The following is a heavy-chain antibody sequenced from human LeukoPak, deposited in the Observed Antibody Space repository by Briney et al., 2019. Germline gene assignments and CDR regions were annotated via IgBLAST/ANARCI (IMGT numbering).Heavy chain of an antibody. CDR3: ARGHSGYHGNFDY. J-gene: IGHJ4*02. CDR1: GFTFSSYS. Sequence: GGSLRLSCAASGFTFSSYSMNWVRQAPGKGLEWVSYISGSSSTIYYADSVKGRFTISRDNAKNSLYLQMNSLRAEDTAVYYCARGHSGYHGNFDYWGQGTLVTVSS. CDR2: ISGSSSTI. D-gene: IGHD3-22*01. V-gene: IGHV3-48*01.